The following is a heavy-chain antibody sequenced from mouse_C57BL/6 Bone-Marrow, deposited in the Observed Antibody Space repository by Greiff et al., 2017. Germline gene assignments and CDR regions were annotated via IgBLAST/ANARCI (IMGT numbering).Heavy chain of an antibody. CDR2: IDPENGDT. J-gene: IGHJ4*01. V-gene: IGHV14-4*01. CDR3: TPIYYGNYPYAMDY. D-gene: IGHD2-1*01. CDR1: GFNIKDDY. Sequence: EVQLQESGAELVRPGASVKLSCTASGFNIKDDYMHWVQQRPEQGLEWIGWIDPENGDTEYASKFQGKATITADTSSNTAYLQLSSLTSEDTAVYYCTPIYYGNYPYAMDYWGQGTSVTVSS.